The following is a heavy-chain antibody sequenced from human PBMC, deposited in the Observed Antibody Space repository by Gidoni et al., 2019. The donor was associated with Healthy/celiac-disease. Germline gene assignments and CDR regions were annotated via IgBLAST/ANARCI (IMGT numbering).Heavy chain of an antibody. CDR3: ARDYSIDYYYGMDV. CDR2: ISWDDDK. D-gene: IGHD4-4*01. Sequence: QITLKESGPTLVKPTQTLTLTCPFSGFSLSTSGVGVGWIRQPPGKALEWLALISWDDDKRYSPSLNSRLTITKDTSKNQVVLTLTNMDPVDTATYYCARDYSIDYYYGMDVWGQGTTVTVSS. CDR1: GFSLSTSGVG. V-gene: IGHV2-5*02. J-gene: IGHJ6*02.